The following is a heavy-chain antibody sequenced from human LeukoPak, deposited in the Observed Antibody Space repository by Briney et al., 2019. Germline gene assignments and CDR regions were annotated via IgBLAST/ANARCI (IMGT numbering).Heavy chain of an antibody. CDR1: GFTFSSYG. J-gene: IGHJ4*02. Sequence: GGSLRLSCAASGFTFSSYGMHWVRQAPGKGLEWVAVISYDGSNKYYADSVKGRFTISRDNSKNTLYLQMNSLRAEDTAVYYCAKDVGATTNWGQGTLVTVSS. CDR3: AKDVGATTN. CDR2: ISYDGSNK. V-gene: IGHV3-30*18. D-gene: IGHD1-26*01.